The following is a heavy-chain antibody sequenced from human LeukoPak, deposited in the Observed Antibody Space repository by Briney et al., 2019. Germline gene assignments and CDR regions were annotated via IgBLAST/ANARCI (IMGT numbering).Heavy chain of an antibody. CDR1: GFSFSAYA. J-gene: IGHJ4*02. CDR2: ISNSGSDT. D-gene: IGHD2-15*01. Sequence: GGSLTLSCAASGFSFSAYAMSWVRQAPGKGLEWVSSISNSGSDTNYADSVKGRFTISRDNSKNVLYLQMSSLSAEDTAVYYCAKRYCSGGYCYWGYAFDYWGLGTLVTVSS. CDR3: AKRYCSGGYCYWGYAFDY. V-gene: IGHV3-23*05.